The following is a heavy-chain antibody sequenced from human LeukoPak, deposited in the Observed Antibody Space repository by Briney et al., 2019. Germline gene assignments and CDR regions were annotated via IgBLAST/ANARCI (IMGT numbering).Heavy chain of an antibody. CDR2: IHHSGST. CDR1: GGSISSGGYY. CDR3: ARHATLAGHHPGYFDY. J-gene: IGHJ4*02. D-gene: IGHD6-19*01. Sequence: PSETLSLTCTVSGGSISSGGYYWSWIRQPPGKGLEWIGYIHHSGSTNYNPSLKSRVTISVDTSKNQFSLKLSSVTAADTAVYYCARHATLAGHHPGYFDYWGQGTLVTVSS. V-gene: IGHV4-61*08.